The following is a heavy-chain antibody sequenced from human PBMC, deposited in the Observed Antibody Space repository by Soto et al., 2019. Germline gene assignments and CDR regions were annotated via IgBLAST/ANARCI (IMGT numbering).Heavy chain of an antibody. Sequence: QVQLQESGPGLVKPSQTLSLTCTVSGGSISTVDYWWSWIRQSPDMGLEWIGHIYDGGRTYNNPTLESXXTXSXXTSKSQLSPTLSSVSAADTAVYYCARGPSGAKVDSWGQGTLVTVSS. CDR1: GGSISTVDYW. J-gene: IGHJ4*02. CDR3: ARGPSGAKVDS. CDR2: IYDGGRT. D-gene: IGHD3-16*01. V-gene: IGHV4-30-4*01.